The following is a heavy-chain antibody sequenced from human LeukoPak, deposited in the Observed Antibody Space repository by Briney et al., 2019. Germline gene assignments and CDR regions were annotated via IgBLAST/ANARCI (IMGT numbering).Heavy chain of an antibody. D-gene: IGHD2-15*01. CDR1: GGTFSSYA. CDR3: ARDGPYCSGGSCYSRAYNWFDP. V-gene: IGHV1-69*04. CDR2: IIPILGIA. Sequence: GSSVKVSCKAAGGTFSSYASSWVRQAPGQGLEWMGRIIPILGIANYAQKFQGRVTITADKSTSTAYMELSSLRSEDTAVYYCARDGPYCSGGSCYSRAYNWFDPWGQGTLVTVSS. J-gene: IGHJ5*02.